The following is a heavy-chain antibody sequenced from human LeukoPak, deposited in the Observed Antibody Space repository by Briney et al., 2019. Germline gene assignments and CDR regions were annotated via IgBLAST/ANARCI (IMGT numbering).Heavy chain of an antibody. V-gene: IGHV1-69*13. CDR1: GGTFSSYA. J-gene: IGHJ5*02. CDR3: ARGGRPLWFGELIDP. Sequence: GASVKVSCKASGGTFSSYAISWVRQAPGQGLEWMGGIIPIFGTANYAQKFQGRVTITADESTSTAYMELSSLRSEDTAVYYCARGGRPLWFGELIDPWGQGTLVTVSS. D-gene: IGHD3-10*01. CDR2: IIPIFGTA.